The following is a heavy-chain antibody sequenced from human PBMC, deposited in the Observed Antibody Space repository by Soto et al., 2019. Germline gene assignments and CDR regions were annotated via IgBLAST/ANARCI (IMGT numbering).Heavy chain of an antibody. CDR3: ARENEGDYAPFDY. V-gene: IGHV4-59*01. CDR2: IYYSGST. CDR1: GGSISSYY. J-gene: IGHJ4*02. D-gene: IGHD4-17*01. Sequence: SETLSLTCTVSGGSISSYYWSWIRQPPGKGLEWIGYIYYSGSTNYNPSLKSRVTISVDTSKNQFSLKLSSVTAADTAVYYCARENEGDYAPFDYWGQGTLVTVSS.